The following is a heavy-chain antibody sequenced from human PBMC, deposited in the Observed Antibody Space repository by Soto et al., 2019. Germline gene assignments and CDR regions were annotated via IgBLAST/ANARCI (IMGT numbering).Heavy chain of an antibody. D-gene: IGHD6-6*01. V-gene: IGHV1-69*13. CDR1: GGTFSSYA. J-gene: IGHJ6*02. Sequence: SVKVSCKASGGTFSSYAISWVRQAPGQGLEWMGGIIPIFGTANYAQKFQGRVTITADESTSTAYMELSSLRSEDTAVYYCAREMPIAAPALQKLKYYYYYYGMDVWGQGNTVTVSS. CDR2: IIPIFGTA. CDR3: AREMPIAAPALQKLKYYYYYYGMDV.